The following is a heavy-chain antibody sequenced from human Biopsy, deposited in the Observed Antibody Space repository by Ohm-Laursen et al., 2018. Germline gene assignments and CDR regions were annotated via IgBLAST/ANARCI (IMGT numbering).Heavy chain of an antibody. CDR3: ATELLPPGVGGPWLDS. CDR2: ISASSSYI. Sequence: SRRLSCAASGVTLSGYGMNWVRQAPGKGLEWVSSISASSSYIYYADSVKGRFTVSRDNTKNTLYLQMNSLRAADTAIYFCATELLPPGVGGPWLDSWGQGTPVTVSS. J-gene: IGHJ5*01. CDR1: GVTLSGYG. V-gene: IGHV3-21*06. D-gene: IGHD3-10*01.